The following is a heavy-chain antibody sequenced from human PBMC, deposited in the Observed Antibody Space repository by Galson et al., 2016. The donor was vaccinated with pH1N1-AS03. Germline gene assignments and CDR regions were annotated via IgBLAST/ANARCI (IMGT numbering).Heavy chain of an antibody. D-gene: IGHD3-9*01. J-gene: IGHJ4*02. CDR2: ITSSGGSGPTI. CDR3: ARGWYDIWTGYLVDPSDY. Sequence: SLRLSCAASGFTFSDYYMSWIRQAPGKGLEWISCITSSGGSGPTIYYADSVKGRFTISRDNAKNSLYLQMNSLRADDTAVYYCARGWYDIWTGYLVDPSDYWGQGALVTVSS. CDR1: GFTFSDYY. V-gene: IGHV3-11*01.